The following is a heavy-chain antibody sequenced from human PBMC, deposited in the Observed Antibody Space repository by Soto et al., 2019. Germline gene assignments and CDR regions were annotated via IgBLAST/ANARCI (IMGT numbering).Heavy chain of an antibody. CDR3: ASAPCGGDCYCQGGYYGMDV. Sequence: QVQLVQSGAEVKKPGSSVKVSCKASGGTFSSYAISWVRQAPGQGLEWMGGIIPIFGTANYAQKFQGRVTITADDSTSTAYMELSSLRSEDTAVYYCASAPCGGDCYCQGGYYGMDVWGQGTTVTVSS. J-gene: IGHJ6*02. V-gene: IGHV1-69*01. CDR1: GGTFSSYA. D-gene: IGHD2-21*02. CDR2: IIPIFGTA.